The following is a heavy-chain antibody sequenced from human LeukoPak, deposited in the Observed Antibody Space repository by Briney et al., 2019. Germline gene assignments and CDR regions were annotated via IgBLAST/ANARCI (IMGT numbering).Heavy chain of an antibody. CDR3: ATTGNFYDMDV. CDR1: GFAFFSTS. D-gene: IGHD1-1*01. Sequence: GGSLRLSCAASGFAFFSTSIHWVREAPGKGLEWLSYSSTVTGNIYYADSVKGRFTISRDNAKSSLNLQMSSLRAEDTAVYFCATTGNFYDMDVWGQGTTVTVSS. CDR2: SSTVTGNI. J-gene: IGHJ6*02. V-gene: IGHV3-48*04.